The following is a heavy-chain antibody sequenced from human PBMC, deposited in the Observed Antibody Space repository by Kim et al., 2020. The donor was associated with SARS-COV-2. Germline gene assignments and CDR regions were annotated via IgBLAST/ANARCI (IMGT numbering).Heavy chain of an antibody. D-gene: IGHD3-10*01. CDR2: INDGDGNT. CDR1: GYTFTSYA. Sequence: ASVKVSCKASGYTFTSYAMHWLRQAPGQRLEWMGWINDGDGNTRYSQKFQGRVTISRDTSANTDYMELSSLRPEDTAVYYCARAYTSGSFLIDYWGQGTLVIVSS. CDR3: ARAYTSGSFLIDY. V-gene: IGHV1-3*01. J-gene: IGHJ4*02.